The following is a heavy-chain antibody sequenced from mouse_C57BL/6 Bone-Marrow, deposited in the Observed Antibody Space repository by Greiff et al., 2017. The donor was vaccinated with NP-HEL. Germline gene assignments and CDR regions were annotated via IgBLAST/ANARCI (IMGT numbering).Heavy chain of an antibody. CDR2: INPSSGYT. V-gene: IGHV1-7*01. D-gene: IGHD2-4*01. CDR3: ARSGDYDVAWFAY. J-gene: IGHJ3*01. CDR1: GYTFTSYW. Sequence: QVQLKESGAELAKPGASVKLSCKASGYTFTSYWIHWVKQRPGQGLEWIGYINPSSGYTKYNQKFKDKATLTADKSSSTAYMQLSSLTYEDSAVYYCARSGDYDVAWFAYWGQGTLVTVSA.